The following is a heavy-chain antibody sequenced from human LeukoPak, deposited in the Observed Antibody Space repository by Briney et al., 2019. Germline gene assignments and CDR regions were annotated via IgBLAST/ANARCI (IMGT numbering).Heavy chain of an antibody. V-gene: IGHV3-30-3*01. Sequence: GGSLRLSCAASGFTFSSYAMHWVRQAPGKGLEWVAVISYDGSNKYYADSVKGRFTISRDNSKNTLYLQMNSLRAEDTAVYYCARDLDPWGAGKLVTVSS. CDR2: ISYDGSNK. CDR1: GFTFSSYA. CDR3: ARDLDP. J-gene: IGHJ5*02.